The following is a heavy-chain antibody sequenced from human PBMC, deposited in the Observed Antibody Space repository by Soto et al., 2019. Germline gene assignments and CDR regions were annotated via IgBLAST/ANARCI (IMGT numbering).Heavy chain of an antibody. J-gene: IGHJ4*02. D-gene: IGHD2-2*01. CDR3: TRLDDVRIEPAFDY. CDR1: GFSFSGSG. Sequence: EVQLVESGGGLVQPGGSLKLSCAASGFSFSGSGIHWVRQASRKGLEWIGRIRSKPNNYATAYVASVKGRFTISRDDSKNTAYLQMNSLKTEDTAVYYCTRLDDVRIEPAFDYWGQGTLVTVSS. CDR2: IRSKPNNYAT. V-gene: IGHV3-73*02.